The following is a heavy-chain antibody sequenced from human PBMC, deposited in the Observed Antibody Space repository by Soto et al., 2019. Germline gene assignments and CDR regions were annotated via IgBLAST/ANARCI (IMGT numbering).Heavy chain of an antibody. Sequence: GGSLRLSCAASGFTCSDYPMNWVRQAPGKGLEWVSSIRTISSAIYFADSVRGRFTISRDNARNSLYLQMTSLRDEDTAVYYCARETPSFDSWGQGTLVTVSS. D-gene: IGHD2-15*01. CDR2: IRTISSAI. CDR3: ARETPSFDS. J-gene: IGHJ4*02. CDR1: GFTCSDYP. V-gene: IGHV3-48*02.